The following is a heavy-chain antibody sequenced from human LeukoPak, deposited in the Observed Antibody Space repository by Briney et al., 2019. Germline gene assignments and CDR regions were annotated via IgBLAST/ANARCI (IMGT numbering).Heavy chain of an antibody. J-gene: IGHJ4*02. CDR1: GLTFSSHW. Sequence: GGSLRLSCAASGLTFSSHWMHWVRQAPGKGLVWVSRITNDGSSTTYADSVKGRFTISRDNAKISLYLQMNSLRDEDTAVYYCARTAVAGSLDYWGQGTLVTVSS. CDR3: ARTAVAGSLDY. CDR2: ITNDGSST. V-gene: IGHV3-74*01. D-gene: IGHD6-19*01.